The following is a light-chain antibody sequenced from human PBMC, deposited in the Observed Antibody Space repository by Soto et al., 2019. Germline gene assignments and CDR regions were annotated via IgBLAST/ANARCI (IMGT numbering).Light chain of an antibody. CDR1: QDISSW. Sequence: DIQMTQSPPSMSASVGDRVTITCRASQDISSWLAWYQQKPGKAPELLIYAASTLQSGVPSRFSGSGSGTHFTLTISSLQPEDFATYYCHQSNSFPFTFGQGTRLEIK. V-gene: IGKV1-12*02. CDR2: AAS. J-gene: IGKJ5*01. CDR3: HQSNSFPFT.